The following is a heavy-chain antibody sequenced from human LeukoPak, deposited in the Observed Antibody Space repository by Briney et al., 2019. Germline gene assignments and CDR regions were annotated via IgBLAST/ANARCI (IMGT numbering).Heavy chain of an antibody. V-gene: IGHV3-23*01. J-gene: IGHJ4*02. Sequence: GGSLRLSCAAPGFTFSSYAMSWVRQAPGKGLEWVSAISGSGGSTYYADSVKGRFTISRDNSKNTLYLQMNTLRAEDTAVYYCAKVKGGSGPFDDWGQGILVTVSS. CDR3: AKVKGGSGPFDD. D-gene: IGHD6-19*01. CDR1: GFTFSSYA. CDR2: ISGSGGST.